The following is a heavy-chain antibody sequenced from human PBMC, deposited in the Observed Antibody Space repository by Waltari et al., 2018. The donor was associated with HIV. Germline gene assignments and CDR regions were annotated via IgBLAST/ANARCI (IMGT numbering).Heavy chain of an antibody. D-gene: IGHD4-17*01. CDR1: GGTFSAYA. Sequence: QVQLVQSGAELKKPGSSVKVSCKASGGTFSAYAISWVRQAPGQGLEWMGGIIPILGSTNYSHKFQGRVTITADESTSTAYMELRSLRSEDTAVYYCVRGDSGDYVAYGMDVWGQGTTVTVSS. CDR2: IIPILGST. V-gene: IGHV1-69*01. CDR3: VRGDSGDYVAYGMDV. J-gene: IGHJ6*02.